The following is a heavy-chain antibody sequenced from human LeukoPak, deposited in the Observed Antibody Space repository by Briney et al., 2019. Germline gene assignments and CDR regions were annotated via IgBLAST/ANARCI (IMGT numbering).Heavy chain of an antibody. CDR3: AKDWMYSSDPGRDY. Sequence: GGSLRLSCAAPGFTFNSYAMSWVRQAPGKGLEWVSAISGSGVSTYYADSVKGRFTISRDNSKNTLYLQMNSLRAEDTAVYYCAKDWMYSSDPGRDYWGQGTLVTVSS. V-gene: IGHV3-23*01. J-gene: IGHJ4*02. D-gene: IGHD6-19*01. CDR1: GFTFNSYA. CDR2: ISGSGVST.